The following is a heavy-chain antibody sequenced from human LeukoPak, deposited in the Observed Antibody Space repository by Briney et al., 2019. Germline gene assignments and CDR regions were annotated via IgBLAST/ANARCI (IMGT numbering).Heavy chain of an antibody. Sequence: SETLSLTCTVSGGSIGSYYWSWIRQPPGKGLEWIGYIYYSGSTNYNPSLKSRVTISVDTSKNQFSLKLSSVTAADTAVYYCARAGDGNFDYWGQGTLVTVSS. CDR3: ARAGDGNFDY. D-gene: IGHD3-16*01. V-gene: IGHV4-59*01. CDR2: IYYSGST. J-gene: IGHJ4*02. CDR1: GGSIGSYY.